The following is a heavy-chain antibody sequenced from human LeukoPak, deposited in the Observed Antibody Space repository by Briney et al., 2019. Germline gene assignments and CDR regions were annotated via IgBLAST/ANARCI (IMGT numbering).Heavy chain of an antibody. V-gene: IGHV3-9*01. CDR1: GFTFDDYA. J-gene: IGHJ3*02. Sequence: GGSLRLSCAASGFTFDDYAMHWVRQAPGKGLEWVSGISWNSGSIGYADSVKGRFTISRDNAKNSLYLQMNSLRAEDTALYYCAKDRGDAYWDAFDIWGQGIMVTVSS. D-gene: IGHD2-21*01. CDR2: ISWNSGSI. CDR3: AKDRGDAYWDAFDI.